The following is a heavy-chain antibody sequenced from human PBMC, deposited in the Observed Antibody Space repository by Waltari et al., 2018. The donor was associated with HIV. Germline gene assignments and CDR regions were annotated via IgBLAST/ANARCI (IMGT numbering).Heavy chain of an antibody. Sequence: QVQLVHSGAEVKKPGSSLRVSCKAAGGTFSSYAISWGRHAPRRRLEWMGGIIPIFGTANYAQKFQGRVTITADESTSTAYMELSSLRSEDTAVYYCARAGDYYYDSSGYSYAFDIWGQGTMVTVSS. J-gene: IGHJ3*02. CDR3: ARAGDYYYDSSGYSYAFDI. V-gene: IGHV1-69*01. CDR2: IIPIFGTA. D-gene: IGHD3-22*01. CDR1: GGTFSSYA.